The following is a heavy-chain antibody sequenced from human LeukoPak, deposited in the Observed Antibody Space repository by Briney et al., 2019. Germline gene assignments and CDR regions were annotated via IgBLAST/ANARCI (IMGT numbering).Heavy chain of an antibody. CDR3: TRDRGHGSQDY. V-gene: IGHV4-39*07. D-gene: IGHD1-26*01. CDR1: GGSFNDYY. CDR2: IYYSGTT. Sequence: PSETLSLTCTVSGGSFNDYYWGWIRQPPGKGLEWIGSIYYSGTTFYNPSLKNRVTISMATSKSQFSLKLSSVTAADTAVYSCTRDRGHGSQDYWGQGTLVTVS. J-gene: IGHJ4*02.